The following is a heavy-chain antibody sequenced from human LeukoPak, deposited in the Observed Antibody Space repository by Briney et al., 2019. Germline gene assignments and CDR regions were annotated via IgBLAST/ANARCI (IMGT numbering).Heavy chain of an antibody. CDR1: GFLLSTSGVG. J-gene: IGHJ4*02. CDR3: AQFIAAAGTGSVPWRY. D-gene: IGHD6-13*01. Sequence: SGPTLVNPTQTLTLTCTFSGFLLSTSGVGVGWIRQPPGKPLEWLALIYWDDDKRYSPSLKSRITITKDTSKNQVVLTMTNMDPVDTATYYCAQFIAAAGTGSVPWRYWGQGILVTVSS. V-gene: IGHV2-5*02. CDR2: IYWDDDK.